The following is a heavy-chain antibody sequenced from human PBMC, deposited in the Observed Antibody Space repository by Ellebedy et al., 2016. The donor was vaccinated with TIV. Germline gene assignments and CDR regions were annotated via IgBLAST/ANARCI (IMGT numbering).Heavy chain of an antibody. Sequence: GESLKISCAASGFTFSSYAMHWVRQAPGKGLECVAVIAYDGSNKYYADSVQGRFTISRDSSKSTLYLQLNSLSAEDTAVYYCERDQVLTGWGGFDQWGQGTLVTVSS. CDR1: GFTFSSYA. CDR3: ERDQVLTGWGGFDQ. D-gene: IGHD3-9*01. V-gene: IGHV3-30-3*01. J-gene: IGHJ5*02. CDR2: IAYDGSNK.